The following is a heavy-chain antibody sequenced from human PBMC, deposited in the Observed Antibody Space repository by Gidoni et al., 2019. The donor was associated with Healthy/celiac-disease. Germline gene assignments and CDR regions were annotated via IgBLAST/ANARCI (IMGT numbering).Heavy chain of an antibody. Sequence: QVQLVESGGGVVQPGRSLRLSCAASGFTFRSYAMHWVRQAPGKGLEWVAVISYDGSNKYYADSVKGRFTISRDNSKNTLYLQMNSLRAEDTAVYYCARDCIAARPEYYYYGMDVWGQGTTVTVSS. CDR3: ARDCIAARPEYYYYGMDV. CDR2: ISYDGSNK. CDR1: GFTFRSYA. V-gene: IGHV3-30*04. D-gene: IGHD6-6*01. J-gene: IGHJ6*02.